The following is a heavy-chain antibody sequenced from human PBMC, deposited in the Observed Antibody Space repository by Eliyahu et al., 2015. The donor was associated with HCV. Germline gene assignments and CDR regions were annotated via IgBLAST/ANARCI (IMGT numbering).Heavy chain of an antibody. D-gene: IGHD3-22*01. CDR3: ASPYYYDSSGYPNNWFDP. Sequence: QLQLQESGPGLVKPSETLSLTCTVSGGSISSSSYYWGWIRQPPGKGLEWIGSIYYSGSTYNNPSLESRVTISVDTSKNQFSLKLSSVTAADTTVYYCASPYYYDSSGYPNNWFDPWGQGTLVTVSS. CDR2: IYYSGST. J-gene: IGHJ5*02. CDR1: GGSISSSSYY. V-gene: IGHV4-39*01.